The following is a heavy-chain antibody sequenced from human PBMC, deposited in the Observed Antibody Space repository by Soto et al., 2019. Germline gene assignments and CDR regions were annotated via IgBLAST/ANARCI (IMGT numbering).Heavy chain of an antibody. Sequence: QVQLVESGGGVLQPGRSLRLSCAASGFTFSTYDMHWVRQAPGKGLEWVAVISYDGSNKYFADSVKGRFTISRDNPKKPLYLQLNSLRAEDTAVYYCARGDDYGDYLFDYWGQGSLVTVSS. J-gene: IGHJ4*02. V-gene: IGHV3-30-3*01. D-gene: IGHD4-17*01. CDR1: GFTFSTYD. CDR2: ISYDGSNK. CDR3: ARGDDYGDYLFDY.